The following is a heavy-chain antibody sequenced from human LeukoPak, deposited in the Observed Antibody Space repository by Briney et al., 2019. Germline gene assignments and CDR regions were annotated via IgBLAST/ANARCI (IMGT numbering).Heavy chain of an antibody. J-gene: IGHJ4*02. CDR1: GYTFTSYY. D-gene: IGHD4-17*01. CDR2: INPSGGST. V-gene: IGHV1-46*01. Sequence: ASVKVSCKASGYTFTSYYMHWVRQAPGQGLEWMGIINPSGGSTSYAQKFQGRVTMTRDTSTSTVYMELSSLRSEDTAVYYCARDGNSRNHDYGLGGPDYWGQGTLVTVSS. CDR3: ARDGNSRNHDYGLGGPDY.